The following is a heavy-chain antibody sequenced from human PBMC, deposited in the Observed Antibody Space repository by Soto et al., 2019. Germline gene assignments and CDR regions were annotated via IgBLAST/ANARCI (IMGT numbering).Heavy chain of an antibody. J-gene: IGHJ4*02. Sequence: SETLSLTCSVSGGSVSSQTHFWSWIRQAPGKGLEWIGYVYYSGITNSNPSLKGRATISADTSNNQIFLSLTSVTAADTAVYYCAREDMSGTYYFDSWGQGILVTVSS. D-gene: IGHD1-26*01. CDR3: AREDMSGTYYFDS. CDR2: VYYSGIT. CDR1: GGSVSSQTHF. V-gene: IGHV4-61*01.